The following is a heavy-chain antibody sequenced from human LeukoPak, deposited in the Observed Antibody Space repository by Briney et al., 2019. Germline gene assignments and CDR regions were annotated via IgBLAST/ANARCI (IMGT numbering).Heavy chain of an antibody. CDR1: GGSFSGYY. V-gene: IGHV4-34*01. CDR3: ARVQAVADTFFDY. J-gene: IGHJ4*02. Sequence: SETLSLTCAVYGGSFSGYYWSWIRQPPGKGLEWIGEINHSGSTNYNPSLKSRVTISVDTSKNQFSLKLSSVTAAYTAVYYCARVQAVADTFFDYWGQGTLVTASS. D-gene: IGHD6-19*01. CDR2: INHSGST.